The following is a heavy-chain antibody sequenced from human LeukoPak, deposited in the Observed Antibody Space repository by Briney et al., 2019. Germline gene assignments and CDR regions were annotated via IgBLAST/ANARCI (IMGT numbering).Heavy chain of an antibody. D-gene: IGHD4-17*01. V-gene: IGHV4-59*11. CDR3: ARGGTTVTPGLLWFDP. CDR2: IYYSGST. CDR1: GGSISSHY. Sequence: SQTLSLTCSVSGGSISSHYWSWIRQPPGKGLEWIGYIYYSGSTKYNPSLKSRVTISVDTSKNQFSLKLSSVTAADTAVYYCARGGTTVTPGLLWFDPWGQGTLVTVSS. J-gene: IGHJ5*02.